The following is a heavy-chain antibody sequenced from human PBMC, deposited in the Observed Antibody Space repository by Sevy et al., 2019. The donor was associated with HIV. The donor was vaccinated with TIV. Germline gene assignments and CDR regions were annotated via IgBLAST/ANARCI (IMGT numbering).Heavy chain of an antibody. Sequence: GGSLRLSCAASGFTFSDHYVDWVRQAPGKGLEWVGRIRNRPNSYTTEYAASLKGRFTISRDESRNSVYMQMNSLKTQDSAVYYCVRGPNCGVGGCQQISPYCLDVWGKGATVTVSS. J-gene: IGHJ6*03. D-gene: IGHD2-15*01. CDR3: VRGPNCGVGGCQQISPYCLDV. V-gene: IGHV3-72*01. CDR1: GFTFSDHY. CDR2: IRNRPNSYTT.